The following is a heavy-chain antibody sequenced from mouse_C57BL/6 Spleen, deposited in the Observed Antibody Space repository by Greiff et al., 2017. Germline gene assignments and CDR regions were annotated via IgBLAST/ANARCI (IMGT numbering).Heavy chain of an antibody. J-gene: IGHJ2*01. V-gene: IGHV14-3*01. D-gene: IGHD2-4*01. Sequence: VQLKQSVAELVRPGASVKLSCTASGFNIKNTYMHWVKQRPEQGLEWIGRIDPANGNTKYAPKFQGKATITADTSSNTAYLQLSSLTSEDTAIYYCVSYDYDAGFFDYWGQGTTLTVSS. CDR1: GFNIKNTY. CDR2: IDPANGNT. CDR3: VSYDYDAGFFDY.